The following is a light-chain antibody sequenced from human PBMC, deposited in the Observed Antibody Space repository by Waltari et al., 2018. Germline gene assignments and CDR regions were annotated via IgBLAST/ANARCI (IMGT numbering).Light chain of an antibody. CDR1: QSVARA. CDR3: QNYVRLPAT. J-gene: IGKJ1*01. Sequence: EIVLTQSPGTLSLSAGERATVSCRASQSVARALAWYQQKPGQPPRLLIYVPSTRATGVPDRFSGSGSGTDFSLTISRLEPEDFAVYYCQNYVRLPATFGQGTKVEIK. CDR2: VPS. V-gene: IGKV3-20*01.